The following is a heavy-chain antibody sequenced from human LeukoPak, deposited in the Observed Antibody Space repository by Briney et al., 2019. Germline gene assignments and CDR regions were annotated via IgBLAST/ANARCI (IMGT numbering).Heavy chain of an antibody. Sequence: GESLKISCKGSGYMFTCYWIAWVRQMPGKGLEWMGIIYPGDSNTRYSPSFQGQVTISADKSISTAYLQWSSLKASDTDMYYCAGSGRTRCPPNFDYWGQGTLVTVSS. D-gene: IGHD3-10*01. J-gene: IGHJ4*02. CDR1: GYMFTCYW. V-gene: IGHV5-51*01. CDR3: AGSGRTRCPPNFDY. CDR2: IYPGDSNT.